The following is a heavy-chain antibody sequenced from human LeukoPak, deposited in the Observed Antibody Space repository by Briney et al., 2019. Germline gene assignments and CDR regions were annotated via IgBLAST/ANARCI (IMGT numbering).Heavy chain of an antibody. V-gene: IGHV1-18*01. CDR2: ISGYNGRT. J-gene: IGHJ4*02. CDR1: GYTFGSYG. D-gene: IGHD2-15*01. CDR3: AKDCSGGRCYLDY. Sequence: ASVKVSCKASGYTFGSYGLSWVRQASGQGLEWMGWISGYNGRTIYAQKFQGRVTITTDTSTSTAYMELRSLRSDDTAVYYCAKDCSGGRCYLDYWGQGTLVTVSS.